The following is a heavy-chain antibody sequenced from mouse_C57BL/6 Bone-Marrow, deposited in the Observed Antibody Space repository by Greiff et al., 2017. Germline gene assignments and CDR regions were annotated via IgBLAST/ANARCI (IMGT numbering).Heavy chain of an antibody. D-gene: IGHD2-14*01. CDR1: GYTFTDYY. CDR3: AVRGVGYFDV. Sequence: EVQLQQSGPVLVKPGASVKMSCKASGYTFTDYYMNWVKQSPGQSLEWIGVINPYNGGTSYNQKFKGKATMTVDKSSSTAYMQLNSLPSEESTAYYCAVRGVGYFDVWGTETMVTVSA. CDR2: INPYNGGT. J-gene: IGHJ1*03. V-gene: IGHV1-19*01.